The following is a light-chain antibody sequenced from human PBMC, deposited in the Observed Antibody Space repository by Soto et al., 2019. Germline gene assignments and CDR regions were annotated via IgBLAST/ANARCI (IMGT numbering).Light chain of an antibody. CDR2: AAS. CDR3: PAYPIYEAPC. CDR1: QGISSY. Sequence: VAIGGRLIITNKTSQGISSYLAWYQQKPGKAPKLLIYAASTLQSGVPSRFSGSGSGSDFTQKTTCLQCQEFGNSCCPAYPIYEAPCFGPGTRLEIK. V-gene: IGKV1-8*01. J-gene: IGKJ5*01.